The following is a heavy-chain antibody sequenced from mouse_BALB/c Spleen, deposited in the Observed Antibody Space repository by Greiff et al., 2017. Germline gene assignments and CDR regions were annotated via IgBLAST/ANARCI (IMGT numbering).Heavy chain of an antibody. CDR2: IWSGGST. J-gene: IGHJ4*01. CDR1: GFSLTSYG. D-gene: IGHD1-1*01. CDR3: ARNEATVVAPYAMDY. V-gene: IGHV2-2*02. Sequence: VKLMESGPGLVQPSQSLSITCTVSGFSLTSYGVHWVRQSPGKGLEWLGVIWSGGSTDYNAAFISRLSISKDNSKSQVFFKMNSLQANDTAIYYCARNEATVVAPYAMDYWGQGTSVTVSS.